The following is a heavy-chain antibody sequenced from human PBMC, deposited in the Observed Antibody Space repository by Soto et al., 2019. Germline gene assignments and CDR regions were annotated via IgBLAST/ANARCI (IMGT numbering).Heavy chain of an antibody. D-gene: IGHD4-4*01. Sequence: QVQLVESGGGVVQPGRSLRLSCAASGFTFSSYAMHWVRQVPGKGLEWVAVISYDGSNKYYADSVKGRFTISRDNSKNTLYLQMNSLRAEDTAVYYCASPLWRDDYNWGYFELWGRGTLVTVSS. CDR3: ASPLWRDDYNWGYFEL. CDR1: GFTFSSYA. J-gene: IGHJ2*01. CDR2: ISYDGSNK. V-gene: IGHV3-30-3*01.